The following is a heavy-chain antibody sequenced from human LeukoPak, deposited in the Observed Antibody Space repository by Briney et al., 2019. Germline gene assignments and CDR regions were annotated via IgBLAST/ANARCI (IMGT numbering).Heavy chain of an antibody. J-gene: IGHJ4*02. CDR1: GFIFNTYA. D-gene: IGHD6-19*01. V-gene: IGHV3-30*18. Sequence: PGGSLRLSCAASGFIFNTYAINWVRQAPGKGLEWVAVISYDGSNKYYADSVKGRFTISRDNSKNTLYLQMNSLRAEDTAVYYCAKAGYSSGWRNFDYWGQGTLVTVSS. CDR3: AKAGYSSGWRNFDY. CDR2: ISYDGSNK.